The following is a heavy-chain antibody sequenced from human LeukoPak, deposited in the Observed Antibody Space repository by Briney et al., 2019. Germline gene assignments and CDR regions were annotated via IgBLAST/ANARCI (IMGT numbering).Heavy chain of an antibody. CDR2: IYYSGTT. V-gene: IGHV4-39*01. D-gene: IGHD3-3*01. CDR1: GGSISSSSYS. CDR3: ARLRFDFWSGYTHPYFDY. Sequence: SETLSLTCTVSGGSISSSSYSWGWIRQPPGKGLEWIGSIYYSGTTYYSPSLKSRATISVDTSKIQFSLKLSSVAATDTAVYFCARLRFDFWSGYTHPYFDYWGQGTLVTVSS. J-gene: IGHJ4*02.